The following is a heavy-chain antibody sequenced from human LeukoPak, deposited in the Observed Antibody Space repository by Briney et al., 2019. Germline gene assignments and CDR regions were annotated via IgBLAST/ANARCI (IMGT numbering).Heavy chain of an antibody. Sequence: ASVKVSCKASGYTFTSYDINWVRQATGQGLEWMGWRNPNSGNTGYAQKFQGRVTMTRNTSISTAYMELRSLRSEDTAVYYCARDPGYDSSGYYPDWGQGTLVTVSS. V-gene: IGHV1-8*01. D-gene: IGHD3-22*01. CDR1: GYTFTSYD. J-gene: IGHJ4*02. CDR3: ARDPGYDSSGYYPD. CDR2: RNPNSGNT.